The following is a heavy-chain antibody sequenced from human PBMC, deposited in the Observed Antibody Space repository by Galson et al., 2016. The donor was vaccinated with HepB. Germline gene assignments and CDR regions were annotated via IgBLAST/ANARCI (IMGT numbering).Heavy chain of an antibody. CDR2: TYPGDSET. Sequence: QSGAEVKKPGESLQISCKGSGYSFSSYWIGWVRQMPGKGPEWMGITYPGDSETRFSPSFQGQVTISADKSITTAYLQWRFLMALDTAIYYCARRGEGYSLFDYWGQGTLVTVSS. CDR3: ARRGEGYSLFDY. J-gene: IGHJ4*02. V-gene: IGHV5-51*01. CDR1: GYSFSSYW. D-gene: IGHD5-24*01.